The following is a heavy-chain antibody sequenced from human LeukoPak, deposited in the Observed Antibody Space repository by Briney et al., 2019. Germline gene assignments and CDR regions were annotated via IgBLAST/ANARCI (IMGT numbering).Heavy chain of an antibody. V-gene: IGHV4-4*07. Sequence: SETLSLTCTVSGGSISSYYWSWIRQPAGKGLEWIGRVSTSGSTNYNPSLKSRVTISVDKSKNQFSRKLSSVTAADTAVYYCAREVLSYCSGGSCYSEGYDYWGQGTLVTVSS. CDR1: GGSISSYY. CDR2: VSTSGST. D-gene: IGHD2-15*01. J-gene: IGHJ4*02. CDR3: AREVLSYCSGGSCYSEGYDY.